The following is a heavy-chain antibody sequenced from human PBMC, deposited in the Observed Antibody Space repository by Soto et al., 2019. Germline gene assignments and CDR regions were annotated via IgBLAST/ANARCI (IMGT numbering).Heavy chain of an antibody. CDR2: ISSGSSYI. V-gene: IGHV3-21*01. D-gene: IGHD4-17*01. Sequence: GGSLRLSCAASGFTFSSYTMNWVRQAPGKGLEWVSSISSGSSYIYYADSVKGRFTISRDNAKNSLYLQMNSLRAEDTAVYYCARESTVTTISYFQHWGQGTLVTVSS. CDR3: ARESTVTTISYFQH. CDR1: GFTFSSYT. J-gene: IGHJ1*01.